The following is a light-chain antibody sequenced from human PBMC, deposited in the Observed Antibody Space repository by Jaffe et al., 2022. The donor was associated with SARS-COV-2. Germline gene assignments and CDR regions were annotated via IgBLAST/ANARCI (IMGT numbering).Light chain of an antibody. V-gene: IGKV3-11*01. CDR2: DAS. CDR1: QSLSSS. Sequence: EIVLTQSPATLSLSPGERATLSCRASQSLSSSLAWYQQKPGQPPRLLIYDASNRATGIPARFSGSGSGTDFTLTISSLEPEDFAVYYCQQRSNWLITFGPGTKVDIK. J-gene: IGKJ3*01. CDR3: QQRSNWLIT.